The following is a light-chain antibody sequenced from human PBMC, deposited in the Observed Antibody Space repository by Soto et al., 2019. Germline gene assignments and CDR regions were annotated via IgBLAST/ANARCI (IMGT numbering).Light chain of an antibody. CDR2: GAS. J-gene: IGKJ4*01. Sequence: EIVLTQSPGTLSLSPGERATLSCRASQTVINTYLAWYQQKPGQAPRLLIYGASSMATGVPDRFSGSGSGTDFTLTISRLEPEDFAVYFCQQYGSSPLTFGGGTKVEIK. V-gene: IGKV3-20*01. CDR1: QTVINTY. CDR3: QQYGSSPLT.